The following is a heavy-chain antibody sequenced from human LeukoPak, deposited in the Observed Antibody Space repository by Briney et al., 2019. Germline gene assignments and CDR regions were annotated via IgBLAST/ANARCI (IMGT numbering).Heavy chain of an antibody. Sequence: GGSLRLSCAASGFTFSSYDMHWVRQAPGKGLEWVAVIWYDGSNKYYADSAKGRFTISRDNSKNTLYLQMNSLRAEDTAVYYCARDKPYHGTTFDYWGQGTLVTVSS. CDR2: IWYDGSNK. J-gene: IGHJ4*02. V-gene: IGHV3-33*01. D-gene: IGHD1-1*01. CDR1: GFTFSSYD. CDR3: ARDKPYHGTTFDY.